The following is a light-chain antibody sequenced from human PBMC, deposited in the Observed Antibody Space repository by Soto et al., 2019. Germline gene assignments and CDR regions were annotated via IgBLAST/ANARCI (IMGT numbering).Light chain of an antibody. CDR1: SSDVGGYNY. V-gene: IGLV2-14*01. Sequence: QSALTQPASVSGSPGQSITISCTGTSSDVGGYNYVSWYQQHPGKAPKLMIYDVSNRPSGVSSRFSGSKSGNTASLGISGHQPEDEAAYYCSSYTISSTVVFGGGTELTVL. J-gene: IGLJ2*01. CDR3: SSYTISSTVV. CDR2: DVS.